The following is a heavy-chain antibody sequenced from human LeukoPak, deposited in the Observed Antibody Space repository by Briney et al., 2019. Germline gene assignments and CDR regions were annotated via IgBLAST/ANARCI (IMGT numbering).Heavy chain of an antibody. V-gene: IGHV4-38-2*02. CDR3: ARFDSSGYYCPY. Sequence: SETLSLTCTVSGYSISSGYYWGWIRQPPGKGLEWIGSMYRTGTTYYNPSLQSRATISIDTSKNQFSLKLSSVTAADTAVYYCARFDSSGYYCPYWGQGTLVTVSS. J-gene: IGHJ4*02. CDR1: GYSISSGYY. CDR2: MYRTGTT. D-gene: IGHD3-22*01.